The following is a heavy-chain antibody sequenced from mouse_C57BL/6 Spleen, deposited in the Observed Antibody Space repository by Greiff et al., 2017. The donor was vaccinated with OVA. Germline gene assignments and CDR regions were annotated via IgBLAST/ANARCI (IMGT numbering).Heavy chain of an antibody. V-gene: IGHV1-20*01. CDR1: GYSFTGYF. Sequence: VQLQQSGPELVKPGDSVKISCKASGYSFTGYFMNWVMQSHGKSLEWIGRINPYNGDTFYNQKFKGKATLTVDKSSSTAHMELRSLTSEDSAVYYCARGGYYYGSSYAMDYWGQGTSVTVSS. CDR2: INPYNGDT. CDR3: ARGGYYYGSSYAMDY. J-gene: IGHJ4*01. D-gene: IGHD1-1*01.